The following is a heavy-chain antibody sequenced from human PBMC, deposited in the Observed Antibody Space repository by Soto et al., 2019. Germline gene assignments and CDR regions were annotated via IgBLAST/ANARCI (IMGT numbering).Heavy chain of an antibody. CDR3: ARLGRRALWTRASFDY. D-gene: IGHD1-1*01. V-gene: IGHV5-51*01. J-gene: IGHJ4*02. CDR2: IYPGDSDT. CDR1: GYSFTSYW. Sequence: PGDSLKISCKGSGYSFTSYWIGWVRQMPGKGLEWMGIIYPGDSDTRYSPSFQGQVTISADKSISTAYLQWSSLKASDTAMYYCARLGRRALWTRASFDYWGQGTLVTVYS.